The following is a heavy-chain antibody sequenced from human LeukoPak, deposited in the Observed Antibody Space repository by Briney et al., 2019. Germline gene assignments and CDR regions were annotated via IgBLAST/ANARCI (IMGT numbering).Heavy chain of an antibody. V-gene: IGHV3-11*01. D-gene: IGHD6-13*01. J-gene: IGHJ4*02. CDR3: ARSSSSWSPFDY. CDR2: ISSSGSTI. CDR1: GFTVSSNY. Sequence: PGGSLRLSCAASGFTVSSNYMSWIRQAPGKGLEWVSYISSSGSTIYYADSVKGRFTISRDNAKNSLYLQMNSLRAEDTAVYYCARSSSSWSPFDYWGQGTLVTVSS.